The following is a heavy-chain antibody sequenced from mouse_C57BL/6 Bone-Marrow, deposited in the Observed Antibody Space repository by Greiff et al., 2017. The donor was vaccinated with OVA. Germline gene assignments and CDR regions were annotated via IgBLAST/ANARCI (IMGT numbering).Heavy chain of an antibody. J-gene: IGHJ1*03. V-gene: IGHV1-81*01. CDR1: GYTFTSYG. D-gene: IGHD2-1*01. CDR2: IYPRSGNT. Sequence: QVQLQQSGAELARPGASVKLSCKASGYTFTSYGISWVKQRPGQGLEWIGEIYPRSGNTYYNEKFKGKATLTADKSSSTAYMELRSLTSEDSAVYVCARWGGGNYEGWYLDVWGRGTAITVSS. CDR3: ARWGGGNYEGWYLDV.